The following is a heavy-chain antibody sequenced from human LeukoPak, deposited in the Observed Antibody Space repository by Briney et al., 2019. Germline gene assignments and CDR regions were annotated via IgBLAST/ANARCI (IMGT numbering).Heavy chain of an antibody. D-gene: IGHD6-6*01. V-gene: IGHV1-46*01. CDR3: ARDLVGLPVDYWFDP. CDR2: INPSGGST. CDR1: GYTFTSYY. J-gene: IGHJ5*02. Sequence: ASVKVSCKASGYTFTSYYMHWVRPAPGQGLEWMGIINPSGGSTSYAQKFQGRVTMTRDTSTSTVYMELSSLRSEDTAVYYCARDLVGLPVDYWFDPWGQGTLVTVSS.